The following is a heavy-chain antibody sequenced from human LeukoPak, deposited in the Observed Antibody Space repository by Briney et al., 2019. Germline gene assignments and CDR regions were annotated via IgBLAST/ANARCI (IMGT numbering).Heavy chain of an antibody. D-gene: IGHD2-15*01. CDR3: ARDPQYCSGGSCYSFDY. V-gene: IGHV3-21*01. CDR2: IISSSSYI. J-gene: IGHJ4*02. Sequence: KTGGSLRLSCAASGFTFSTYSMNWVRQAPGKGLEWVSSIISSSSYIYYADSVKGRFTISRDNAKNSLYLQINSLRAEDTAVYYCARDPQYCSGGSCYSFDYWGQGTLVTVSS. CDR1: GFTFSTYS.